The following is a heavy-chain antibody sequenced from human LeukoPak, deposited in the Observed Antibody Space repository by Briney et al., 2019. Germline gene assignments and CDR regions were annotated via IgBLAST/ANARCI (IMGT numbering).Heavy chain of an antibody. CDR2: ISSSGSTI. Sequence: GGSLRLSCAASGFTFNNYAMIWVRQAPGKGLEWVSYISSSGSTISYADSVKGRFTISRDNAKNSLFLQMSSLRAEDTAVYYCARDRKDSSAWSSNFDYWGQGTLVTVSS. CDR3: ARDRKDSSAWSSNFDY. D-gene: IGHD6-19*01. V-gene: IGHV3-48*03. J-gene: IGHJ4*02. CDR1: GFTFNNYA.